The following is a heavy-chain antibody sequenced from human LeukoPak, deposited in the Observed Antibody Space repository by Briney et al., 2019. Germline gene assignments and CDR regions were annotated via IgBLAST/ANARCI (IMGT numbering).Heavy chain of an antibody. D-gene: IGHD6-13*01. J-gene: IGHJ4*01. Sequence: ASVKVSCKASGYTFTISGISWVRQAPGRGLEWMGRISANSGDTIYAEKFHGRVTLTRDTSTGTAYMELNSLTYDDTAVYYCARDRWYAFDYWGQGTLVTVSS. CDR3: ARDRWYAFDY. CDR1: GYTFTISG. CDR2: ISANSGDT. V-gene: IGHV1-18*01.